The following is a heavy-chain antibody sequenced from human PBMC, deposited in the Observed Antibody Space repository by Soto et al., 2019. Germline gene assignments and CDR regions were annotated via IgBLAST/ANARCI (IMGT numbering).Heavy chain of an antibody. J-gene: IGHJ5*02. CDR3: AREVDIVVVVAATRGWFDP. Sequence: EVQLVESGGGLVKPGGSLRLSCAASGFTFSSYSMNWVRQAPGKGLEWVSSISSSSSYIYYADSVKGRFTISRDNAKNSLYLQMNSLRAEDTAVYYCAREVDIVVVVAATRGWFDPWGQGTLVTVSS. D-gene: IGHD2-15*01. CDR1: GFTFSSYS. CDR2: ISSSSSYI. V-gene: IGHV3-21*01.